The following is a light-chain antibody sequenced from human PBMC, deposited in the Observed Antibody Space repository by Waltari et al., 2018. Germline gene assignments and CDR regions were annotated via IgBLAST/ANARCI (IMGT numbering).Light chain of an antibody. CDR2: GTN. V-gene: IGLV1-44*01. J-gene: IGLJ1*01. Sequence: QSALTQSPSASGAPGQKVSISCSGTGSNIGRNPVDWYHQPPGTAPKLLLFGTNQRPSGVPDRFSVAKSGSSASLAISGLQSEDEADYYCAAWDDSLDAYVFGTGTKVSVL. CDR3: AAWDDSLDAYV. CDR1: GSNIGRNP.